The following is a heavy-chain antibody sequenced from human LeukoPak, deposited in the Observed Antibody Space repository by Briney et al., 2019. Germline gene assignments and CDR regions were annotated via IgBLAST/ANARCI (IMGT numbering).Heavy chain of an antibody. V-gene: IGHV4-4*02. J-gene: IGHJ3*02. CDR1: GGSISSSNW. Sequence: SETLSLTCAVSGGSISSSNWWSWVRQPPGKGLEWIGEIYHSGSTDYNPSLKSRVTISVDKSKNQFSLKLSSVTAADTAVYYCAGHNDYGEPLIGAFDIWGQGTMVTVSS. D-gene: IGHD4-17*01. CDR3: AGHNDYGEPLIGAFDI. CDR2: IYHSGST.